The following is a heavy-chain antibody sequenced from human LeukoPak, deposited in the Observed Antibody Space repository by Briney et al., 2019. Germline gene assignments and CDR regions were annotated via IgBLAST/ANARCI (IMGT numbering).Heavy chain of an antibody. Sequence: GGSLRLSCAAPGFTFSNYWMHWVRQDPGKGLVWVSFINPDGSTTNYADSVKGRFTISRDNAKNALYLQMNNLRAEDTAVYYCAKDLHYGSADYWGQGTLVTVSS. J-gene: IGHJ4*02. CDR1: GFTFSNYW. V-gene: IGHV3-74*01. CDR2: INPDGSTT. D-gene: IGHD3-10*01. CDR3: AKDLHYGSADY.